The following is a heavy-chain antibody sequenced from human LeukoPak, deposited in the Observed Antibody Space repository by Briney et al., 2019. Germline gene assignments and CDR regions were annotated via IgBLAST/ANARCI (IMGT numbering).Heavy chain of an antibody. D-gene: IGHD3-10*01. J-gene: IGHJ4*02. Sequence: GGSLRLSCAASGFTFSSCAMSWVRQAPGKGLEWVSAISGSGGGTYYADSVKGRFTISRDNSKNTLSLQMNSLRAEDTAVYYCAKDSVPYYYGSGSYPDYWGQGTLVTVSS. CDR1: GFTFSSCA. CDR3: AKDSVPYYYGSGSYPDY. CDR2: ISGSGGGT. V-gene: IGHV3-23*01.